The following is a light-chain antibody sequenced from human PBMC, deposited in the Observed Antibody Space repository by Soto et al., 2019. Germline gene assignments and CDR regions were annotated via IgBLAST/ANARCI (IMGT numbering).Light chain of an antibody. Sequence: EIVMTQSPATLSVSPGERATLSCRASQSVSSNLAWYQQKAGRAPRLLIYGASTRATGIPARFSGSGSGTEFTLTISSLQSEDFAVYYCQQYNNWPLWTFGQGTKVEIK. J-gene: IGKJ1*01. CDR3: QQYNNWPLWT. V-gene: IGKV3-15*01. CDR1: QSVSSN. CDR2: GAS.